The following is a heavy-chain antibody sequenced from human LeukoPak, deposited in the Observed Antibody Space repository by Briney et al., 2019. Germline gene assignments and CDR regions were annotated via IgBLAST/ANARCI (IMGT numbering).Heavy chain of an antibody. J-gene: IGHJ4*02. D-gene: IGHD2-15*01. V-gene: IGHV3-23*01. CDR3: AKDRTPYCRGGSCYSFDY. Sequence: PGRSLRLSCTTSGFTFADYAMNWVRQAPGKGLEWVSGISGSGGSTYYADSVKGRFTISRDDSKNTLYLQMNSLGVEDTAIYFCAKDRTPYCRGGSCYSFDYWGQGTLVTVSS. CDR2: ISGSGGST. CDR1: GFTFADYA.